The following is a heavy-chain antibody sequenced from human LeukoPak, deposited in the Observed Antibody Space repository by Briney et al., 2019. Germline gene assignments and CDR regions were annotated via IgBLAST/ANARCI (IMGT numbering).Heavy chain of an antibody. CDR2: ISTSSSYI. Sequence: PGGSLRLSCAASGFTFSSYSMNWVRQAPGKGLEWVSSISTSSSYIYYADSVKGRFTISRDNAKNSLYLQMNSLRAEDTAVYYCARLYCSGGSCYKGAGDYWGQGTLVTVSS. J-gene: IGHJ4*02. V-gene: IGHV3-21*01. D-gene: IGHD2-15*01. CDR1: GFTFSSYS. CDR3: ARLYCSGGSCYKGAGDY.